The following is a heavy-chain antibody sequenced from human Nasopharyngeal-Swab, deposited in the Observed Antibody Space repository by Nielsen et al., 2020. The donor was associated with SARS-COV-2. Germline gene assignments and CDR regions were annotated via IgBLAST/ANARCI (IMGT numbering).Heavy chain of an antibody. J-gene: IGHJ6*02. V-gene: IGHV1-18*01. CDR2: ISAYNGNT. D-gene: IGHD6-6*01. Sequence: WVRQAPGQGLEWMGWISAYNGNTNYAQKLQGRVTMTTDTSTSTAYMELRGLRSDDTAVYYCARDGYSSSSVYYYYYYGMDVWGQGTTVTVSS. CDR3: ARDGYSSSSVYYYYYYGMDV.